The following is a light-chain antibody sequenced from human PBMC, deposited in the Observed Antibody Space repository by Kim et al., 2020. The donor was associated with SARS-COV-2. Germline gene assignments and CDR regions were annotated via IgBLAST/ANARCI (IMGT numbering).Light chain of an antibody. V-gene: IGKV3-20*01. CDR3: QQYGSSPVT. Sequence: EIVLTQSPGTLSLSPGERATLSCRASQSVSSSYLAWYQQKPGQAPRLLIYGASSRATGIPDRFSGSGSGTDFTLTISRLEPEDFAVYYCQQYGSSPVTFGPGTKLEI. J-gene: IGKJ3*01. CDR1: QSVSSSY. CDR2: GAS.